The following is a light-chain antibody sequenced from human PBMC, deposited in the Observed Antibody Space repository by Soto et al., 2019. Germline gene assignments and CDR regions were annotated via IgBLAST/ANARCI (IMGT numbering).Light chain of an antibody. J-gene: IGLJ2*01. V-gene: IGLV2-14*01. Sequence: QSALTQPASVSGSPGQSITISCTGTSSDVGRYNFVSWYQQHPGEAPKLMIYDVSNRPSGVSNRFSGSKSDNTASLTISGLQAEDEADYYCSSYTSSSNVVFGGGTKVTVL. CDR1: SSDVGRYNF. CDR2: DVS. CDR3: SSYTSSSNVV.